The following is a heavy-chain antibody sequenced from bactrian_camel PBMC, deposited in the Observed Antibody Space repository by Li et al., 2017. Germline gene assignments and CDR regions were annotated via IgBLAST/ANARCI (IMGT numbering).Heavy chain of an antibody. Sequence: HVQLVESGGGLVQPGGSLRLSCVGSGFTFSDYYMSWVRLAPGQHLQWVSSIYADGSRTDYHWSVEGRFTISRVNAKNMLYLRLRSLKPEDTAMYYCTKDLSYRTRDWTRSTRGQGTQVTVSS. D-gene: IGHD1*01. J-gene: IGHJ4*01. CDR2: IYADGSRT. CDR3: TKDLSYRTRDWTRST. CDR1: GFTFSDYY. V-gene: IGHV3S5*01.